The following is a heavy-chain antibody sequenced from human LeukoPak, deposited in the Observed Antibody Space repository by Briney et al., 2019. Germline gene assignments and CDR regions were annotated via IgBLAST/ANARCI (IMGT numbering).Heavy chain of an antibody. J-gene: IGHJ3*02. CDR2: IYYSGSA. CDR3: ARLGYYDSSGYYYGAFDI. D-gene: IGHD3-22*01. Sequence: ASETLSLTCTVSGGSISSYYWSWIRQPPGTGLEWIGYIYYSGSANYNPSLKSRVTISVDTSKNQFSLKLSSVTAADTAVYYCARLGYYDSSGYYYGAFDIWGQGTMVTVSS. CDR1: GGSISSYY. V-gene: IGHV4-59*08.